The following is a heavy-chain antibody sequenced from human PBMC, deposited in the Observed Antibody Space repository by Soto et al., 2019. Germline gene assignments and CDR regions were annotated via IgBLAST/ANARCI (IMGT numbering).Heavy chain of an antibody. D-gene: IGHD2-15*01. J-gene: IGHJ4*02. CDR1: GGSISSSSYY. V-gene: IGHV4-39*01. CDR2: IYYSGST. Sequence: SEALSLTCTVSGGSISSSSYYWGWIRQPPGKGLEWIGSIYYSGSTYYNPSLESRVTISVDTSKNQFSLKLSSVTAADTAVYYCARRWGRSFDYWGQGTLVTVSS. CDR3: ARRWGRSFDY.